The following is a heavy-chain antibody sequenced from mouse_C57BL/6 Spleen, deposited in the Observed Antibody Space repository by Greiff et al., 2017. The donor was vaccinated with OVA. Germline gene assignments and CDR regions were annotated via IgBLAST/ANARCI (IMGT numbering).Heavy chain of an antibody. CDR2: INPSNGGT. CDR1: GYTFTSYW. V-gene: IGHV1-53*01. CDR3: ARTYGDDYFDY. D-gene: IGHD2-13*01. Sequence: QVQLKESGTELVKPGASVKLSCKASGYTFTSYWMHWVKQRPGQGLEWIGNINPSNGGTNYNEKFKSKATLTVDKSSSTAYMQLSSLTSEDSAVYYCARTYGDDYFDYWGQGTTLTVSS. J-gene: IGHJ2*01.